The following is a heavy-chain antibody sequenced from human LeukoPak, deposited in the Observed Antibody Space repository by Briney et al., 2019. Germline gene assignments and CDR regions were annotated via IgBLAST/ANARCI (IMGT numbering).Heavy chain of an antibody. CDR1: GFTFNTYG. CDR2: ISGSGGAT. CDR3: AKDRGIQLGPNWFDP. J-gene: IGHJ5*02. V-gene: IGHV3-23*01. Sequence: GGTLRLSCAASGFTFNTYGMSWVRQAPGKGLEWVSGISGSGGATYYADSVKGRFTISRDNSKNTLYLQMSSLRAEDTAVYYCAKDRGIQLGPNWFDPWGQGTLVTVST. D-gene: IGHD5-18*01.